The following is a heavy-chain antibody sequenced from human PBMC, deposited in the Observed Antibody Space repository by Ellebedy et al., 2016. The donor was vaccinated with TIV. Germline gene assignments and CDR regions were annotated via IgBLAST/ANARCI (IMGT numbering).Heavy chain of an antibody. J-gene: IGHJ4*02. Sequence: PGGSLRLSCAASGFTFSSYSMNWVRQAPGKGLEWVSYISSSSSTIYYADSVKGRFTISRDNAKNSLYLQMNSLRAEDTAVYYCARASGYYSLYYFDYWGQGTLVTVSS. CDR3: ARASGYYSLYYFDY. CDR2: ISSSSSTI. CDR1: GFTFSSYS. V-gene: IGHV3-48*01. D-gene: IGHD3-22*01.